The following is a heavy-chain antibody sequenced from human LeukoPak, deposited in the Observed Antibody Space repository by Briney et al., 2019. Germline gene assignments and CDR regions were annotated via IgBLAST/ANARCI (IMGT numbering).Heavy chain of an antibody. CDR3: ASWGL. Sequence: GSLRLSCAASGITFSTYWMGWVRQAPGKGLEWVANIKPGRSKTYYVDSVKGRFAISRDNAKNSLYRQMNSLRAEDTAVYYLASWGLWGQGTLASVSS. V-gene: IGHV3-7*03. CDR1: GITFSTYW. D-gene: IGHD3-16*01. J-gene: IGHJ4*02. CDR2: IKPGRSKT.